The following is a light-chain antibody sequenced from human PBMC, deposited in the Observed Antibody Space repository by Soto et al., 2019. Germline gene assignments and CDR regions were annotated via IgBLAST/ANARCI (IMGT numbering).Light chain of an antibody. CDR3: QQYKGT. J-gene: IGKJ1*01. Sequence: QMTQSPSSLSASVGDRFTITCRASQSISSWLAWYQQKPGKAXXLLIYDASSLESGVPSRCSGSGSGTEFTLTISSLQPDDFATYYCQQYKGTFGQGTKVDIK. V-gene: IGKV1-5*01. CDR1: QSISSW. CDR2: DAS.